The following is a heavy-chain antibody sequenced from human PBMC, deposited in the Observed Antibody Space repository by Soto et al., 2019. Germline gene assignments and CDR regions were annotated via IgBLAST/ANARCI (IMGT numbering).Heavy chain of an antibody. Sequence: QVQLVQSGAEVKKPGSSVKVSCKASGGTFSSYAISWVRQAPGQGLEWMGGIIPIFGTANYAQKFQGRVTITADESTRTAYMELSSLGSEDPAVDYFARGPPPSPGYMQLVPTYYYGMDVWGQGTTVTVSS. CDR1: GGTFSSYA. V-gene: IGHV1-69*01. CDR3: ARGPPPSPGYMQLVPTYYYGMDV. CDR2: IIPIFGTA. J-gene: IGHJ6*02. D-gene: IGHD6-6*01.